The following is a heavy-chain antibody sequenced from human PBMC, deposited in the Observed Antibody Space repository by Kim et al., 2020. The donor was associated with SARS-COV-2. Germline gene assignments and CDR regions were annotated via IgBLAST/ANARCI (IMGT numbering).Heavy chain of an antibody. CDR1: GFTVSSNY. CDR2: IYSGGST. D-gene: IGHD3-22*01. V-gene: IGHV3-66*02. CDR3: ARDSRTYYYDSSGYPI. J-gene: IGHJ3*02. Sequence: GGSLRLSCAASGFTVSSNYMSWVRQAPGKGLEWVSVIYSGGSTYYADSVKGRFTISRDNSKNTLYLQMNSLRAEDTAVYYCARDSRTYYYDSSGYPIWGQGTMVTVSS.